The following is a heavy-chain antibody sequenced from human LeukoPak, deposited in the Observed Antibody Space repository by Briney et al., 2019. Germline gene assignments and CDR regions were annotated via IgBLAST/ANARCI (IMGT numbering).Heavy chain of an antibody. J-gene: IGHJ4*02. CDR3: VRDLDLGGYSSFDY. Sequence: GGSLRLSCAASGFTFSSYFWMHWVRQAPGKGLVWVSRIKSDGSSSTHADSLKGRFTISRDSAKNSLYLQMNTLRAEDTAVYYCVRDLDLGGYSSFDYWGQGTLVTVSS. V-gene: IGHV3-74*01. CDR1: GFTFSSYFW. D-gene: IGHD4-23*01. CDR2: IKSDGSSS.